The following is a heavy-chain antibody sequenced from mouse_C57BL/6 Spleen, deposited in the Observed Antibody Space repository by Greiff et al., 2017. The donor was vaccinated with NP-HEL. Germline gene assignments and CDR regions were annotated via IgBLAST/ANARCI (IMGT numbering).Heavy chain of an antibody. CDR3: ARSDGYYTFAD. Sequence: VQLQQSGPELVKPGASVKISCKASGYTFTDYYMNWVKQSHGKSLEWIGDINPNNGGTSYNQKFKGKATLTVDKSSSTAYMELRSLTSEDSAVYYCARSDGYYTFADWGQGTLVTVSA. D-gene: IGHD2-3*01. J-gene: IGHJ3*01. CDR2: INPNNGGT. V-gene: IGHV1-26*01. CDR1: GYTFTDYY.